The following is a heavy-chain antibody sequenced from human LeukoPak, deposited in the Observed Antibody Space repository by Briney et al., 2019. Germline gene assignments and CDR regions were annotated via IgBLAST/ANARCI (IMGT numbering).Heavy chain of an antibody. Sequence: GGSLRLSCAASGFTFGNYGMHWVRQAPGKGRDWVAVTSYDGSDKYYADSVKGRFTISRDNSNNTLYLQMSSLSAEDTAVYYCAKDRGSYYYDIDVWGQGTTVTVS. CDR1: GFTFGNYG. CDR2: TSYDGSDK. D-gene: IGHD2-15*01. V-gene: IGHV3-30*18. J-gene: IGHJ6*02. CDR3: AKDRGSYYYDIDV.